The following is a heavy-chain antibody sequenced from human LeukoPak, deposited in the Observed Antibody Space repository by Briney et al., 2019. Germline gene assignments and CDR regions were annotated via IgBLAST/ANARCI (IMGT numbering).Heavy chain of an antibody. CDR2: MNPNSGNT. J-gene: IGHJ5*02. CDR1: GYTFASYD. D-gene: IGHD3-22*01. V-gene: IGHV1-8*03. CDR3: ARGPYTHYDSSGDYYNWFDP. Sequence: ASVKVSCKASGYTFASYDINWVRQATGQGLEWMGWMNPNSGNTGYAHKFQGRVTITMNTSISTAYMELSSLTSEDTAVYYCARGPYTHYDSSGDYYNWFDPWGQGTLVTVSS.